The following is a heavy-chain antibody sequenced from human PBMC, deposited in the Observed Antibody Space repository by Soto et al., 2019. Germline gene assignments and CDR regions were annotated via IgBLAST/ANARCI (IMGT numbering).Heavy chain of an antibody. Sequence: EVQLLDSGGVLVQPGGSLRLSCAASGFTFNNYAMTWVRQAPGKGLEWVSAISGGGDTTSYADSVKGRFTVSIDGSKNTLYLQMSSLRAEDTALYSFAKGRGGSGSLTPRVDFWGQGTLVTVSS. CDR3: AKGRGGSGSLTPRVDF. J-gene: IGHJ4*02. CDR1: GFTFNNYA. D-gene: IGHD3-10*01. CDR2: ISGGGDTT. V-gene: IGHV3-23*01.